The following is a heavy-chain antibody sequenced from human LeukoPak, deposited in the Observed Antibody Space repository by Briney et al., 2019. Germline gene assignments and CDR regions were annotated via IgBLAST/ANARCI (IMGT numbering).Heavy chain of an antibody. J-gene: IGHJ6*03. CDR2: IYYSGST. V-gene: IGHV4-59*01. Sequence: SETLSLTCTVSGGSISSYYWSWIRQPPGKGLEWIGYIYYSGSTNYNPSLKSRVTISVDTSKNQFSLKLSSVTAADTAVYYCARGHHYCNNGVCDPGDYYMDVWGKGTTVTVSS. CDR1: GGSISSYY. D-gene: IGHD2-8*01. CDR3: ARGHHYCNNGVCDPGDYYMDV.